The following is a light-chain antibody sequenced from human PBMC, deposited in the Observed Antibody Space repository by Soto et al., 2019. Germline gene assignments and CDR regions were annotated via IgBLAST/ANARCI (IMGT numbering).Light chain of an antibody. Sequence: QSVLTHPPSVSGAPGQRVTISCTGSSSNIGAGYDVHWYQQLPGTAPKLLIYGNSNRPSGVPDRFSGSKSGTSASLAITGLQAEDEGDYYCQSYDSSLSGYVVFGGGTKLTVL. CDR1: SSNIGAGYD. CDR3: QSYDSSLSGYVV. CDR2: GNS. J-gene: IGLJ2*01. V-gene: IGLV1-40*01.